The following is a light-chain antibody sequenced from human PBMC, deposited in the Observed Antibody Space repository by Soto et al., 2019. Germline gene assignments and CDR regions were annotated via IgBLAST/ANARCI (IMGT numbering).Light chain of an antibody. CDR3: CSYAGSYTVV. Sequence: QSALTQPASVSGSPGQSITFSCTGTSSDIGVYNYVSWYQQHPGKAPKLMIYEVNNRPSGVSNRFSGSKSGNTASLTISGLQAEDEADYYCCSYAGSYTVVFGGGTQLTVL. CDR2: EVN. CDR1: SSDIGVYNY. J-gene: IGLJ2*01. V-gene: IGLV2-14*01.